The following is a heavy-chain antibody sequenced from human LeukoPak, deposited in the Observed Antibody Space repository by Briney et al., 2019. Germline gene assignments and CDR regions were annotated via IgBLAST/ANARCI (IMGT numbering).Heavy chain of an antibody. CDR3: ARDTRHYYESSRYIRIEGSQDFDY. D-gene: IGHD3-22*01. CDR2: ISSSGSTI. CDR1: GFTFSSYE. J-gene: IGHJ4*02. Sequence: PGGSLRLSCAASGFTFSSYEMNWVRQAPGKGLEWVSYISSSGSTIYYADSVKGRFTISRDNAKNSLYLQMNSLRAEDTAVYYCARDTRHYYESSRYIRIEGSQDFDYWGQGTLVTVSS. V-gene: IGHV3-48*03.